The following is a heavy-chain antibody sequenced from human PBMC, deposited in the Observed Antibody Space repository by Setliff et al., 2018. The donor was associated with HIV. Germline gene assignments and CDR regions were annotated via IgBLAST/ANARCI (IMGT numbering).Heavy chain of an antibody. CDR2: IYQSGNT. D-gene: IGHD3-3*01. CDR1: GYSISSGFY. CDR3: ARDQSDWFY. J-gene: IGHJ4*02. V-gene: IGHV4-38-2*02. Sequence: PSETLSLTCAVSGYSISSGFYWSWMRQPPGKGLEWIGSIYQSGNTNYNPSLESRLTISVDTSKSQFSLKLNSVTAADTAVYYCARDQSDWFYWGQGTLVTVSS.